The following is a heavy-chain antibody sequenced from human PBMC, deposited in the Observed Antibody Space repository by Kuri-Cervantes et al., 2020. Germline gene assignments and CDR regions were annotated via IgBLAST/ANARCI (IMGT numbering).Heavy chain of an antibody. Sequence: SETLSLTCTVSGYSISSGYYWGWIRQPPGKGLEWIGSIYHSGSTYYNPSLKSRVTISVDTSKNQFSLKLSSVTAADTAVYYCARGPRRGSGSYYNSFSYWFDPWGQGTLVTVSS. CDR1: GYSISSGYY. V-gene: IGHV4-38-2*02. J-gene: IGHJ5*02. CDR2: IYHSGST. CDR3: ARGPRRGSGSYYNSFSYWFDP. D-gene: IGHD3-10*01.